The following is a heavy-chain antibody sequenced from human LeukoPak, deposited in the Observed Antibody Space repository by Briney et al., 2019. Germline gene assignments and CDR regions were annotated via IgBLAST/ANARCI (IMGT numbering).Heavy chain of an antibody. D-gene: IGHD3-22*01. Sequence: GGSLRLSCAASGFTFSNFAMSWVRLAPGKGLEWVSAISGRGGSTYRADSVKGRFTISRDNSKNTLYLQMNSLRAEDTAVYYCAKGGGDSSGYASHYWGQGTLVTVSS. CDR3: AKGGGDSSGYASHY. CDR1: GFTFSNFA. CDR2: ISGRGGST. V-gene: IGHV3-23*01. J-gene: IGHJ4*02.